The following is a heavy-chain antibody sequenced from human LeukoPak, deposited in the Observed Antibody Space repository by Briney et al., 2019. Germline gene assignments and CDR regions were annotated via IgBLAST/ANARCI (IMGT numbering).Heavy chain of an antibody. CDR3: ARLDSSGWYREVPAFDI. D-gene: IGHD6-19*01. CDR1: GYSISSGYY. J-gene: IGHJ3*02. V-gene: IGHV4-38-2*02. CDR2: FYQSGST. Sequence: PSETLSLTCTVSGYSISSGYYWGWIRQSPETGLEWIGSFYQSGSTYYNPSLKSRAPISVDTSKNQFSLKLSSVTAADTAVYYCARLDSSGWYREVPAFDIWGQGTMVTVSS.